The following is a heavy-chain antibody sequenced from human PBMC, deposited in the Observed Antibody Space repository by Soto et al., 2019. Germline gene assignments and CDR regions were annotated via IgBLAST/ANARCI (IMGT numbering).Heavy chain of an antibody. CDR3: ARSEYYYGSRMDV. J-gene: IGHJ6*02. Sequence: GASVKVSCKASGYTFTGYYMHWVRQAPGQGLEWMGWINPNSGGTNYAQKFQGWVTMTRDTSITTAYMELSRLRSDDTAVYYCARSEYYYGSRMDVWGQGTTVTVSS. D-gene: IGHD3-10*01. CDR1: GYTFTGYY. CDR2: INPNSGGT. V-gene: IGHV1-2*04.